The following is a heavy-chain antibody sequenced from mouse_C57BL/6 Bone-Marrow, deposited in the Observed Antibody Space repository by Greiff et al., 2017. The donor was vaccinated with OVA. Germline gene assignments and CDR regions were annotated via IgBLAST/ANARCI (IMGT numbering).Heavy chain of an antibody. Sequence: QVQLQQPGAELVKPGASVKMSCKATGYTFTSYWITWVKQRPGQGLEWIGDIYPGSGSTNYNEKFKSKATLTVDTSSSTAYMQLSSLTSEDSAVYYCAREGGYYYAMDYWGQGTSVTVSS. CDR2: IYPGSGST. CDR1: GYTFTSYW. CDR3: AREGGYYYAMDY. J-gene: IGHJ4*01. V-gene: IGHV1-55*01.